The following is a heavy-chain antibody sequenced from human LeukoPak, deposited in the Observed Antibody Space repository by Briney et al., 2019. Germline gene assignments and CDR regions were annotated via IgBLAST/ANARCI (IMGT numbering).Heavy chain of an antibody. CDR2: ISGSGGST. V-gene: IGHV3-23*01. CDR1: GFIFSSYA. Sequence: QAGGSLRLSCAASGFIFSSYAMSWVRQAPGKGLEWVSAISGSGGSTHYADPVKGRFTISRDNSKNTLYLQMNSLRAEDTAVYYCARGTAFDPWGQGTLVTVSS. J-gene: IGHJ5*02. CDR3: ARGTAFDP.